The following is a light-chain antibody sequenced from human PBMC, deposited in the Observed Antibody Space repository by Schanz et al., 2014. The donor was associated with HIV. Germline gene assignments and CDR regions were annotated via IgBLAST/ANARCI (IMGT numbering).Light chain of an antibody. CDR2: DAS. V-gene: IGKV3-11*02. J-gene: IGKJ4*01. CDR1: QSVGSN. CDR3: QERTVWPIA. Sequence: EIVLTQSPGTLSLSPGERATLSCRASQSVGSNLAWYQQKPGQAPRLLIWDASNRATGIPVRFSGSGSGRDFTLTISSLEPEDFAVYYCQERTVWPIAFGGGTKVEIK.